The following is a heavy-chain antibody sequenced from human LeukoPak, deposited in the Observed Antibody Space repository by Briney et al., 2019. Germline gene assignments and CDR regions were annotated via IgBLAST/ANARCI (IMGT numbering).Heavy chain of an antibody. Sequence: PSETLSLTCTVSGGSISSGGYYWSWIRRHPGEGLEWIGYIYYSGSTYYNPSLKSRVTIAVDTSKNQFSLKLSSVTAADTAVYYCARDRKGKYCSSTSCYSYYYYYGMDVWGQGTTVTVSS. CDR2: IYYSGST. D-gene: IGHD2-2*01. J-gene: IGHJ6*02. CDR3: ARDRKGKYCSSTSCYSYYYYYGMDV. CDR1: GGSISSGGYY. V-gene: IGHV4-31*03.